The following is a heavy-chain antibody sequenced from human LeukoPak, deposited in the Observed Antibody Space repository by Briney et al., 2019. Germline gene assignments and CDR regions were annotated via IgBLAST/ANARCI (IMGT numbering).Heavy chain of an antibody. V-gene: IGHV4-59*01. D-gene: IGHD3-22*01. Sequence: PSETLSLTCSVSGGSISTYYWSWIRQPPGKGLEWIGNIYYSGSTNYNPSLKSRVTISVDTSKNQFSLKLSSVTAADTAVYYCTRGSIAYYYMDVWGKGTTVTISS. CDR3: TRGSIAYYYMDV. CDR2: IYYSGST. CDR1: GGSISTYY. J-gene: IGHJ6*03.